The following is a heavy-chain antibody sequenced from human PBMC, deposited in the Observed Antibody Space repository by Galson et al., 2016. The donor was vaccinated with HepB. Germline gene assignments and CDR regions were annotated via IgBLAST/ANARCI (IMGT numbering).Heavy chain of an antibody. V-gene: IGHV1-18*04. CDR2: SNAFSPNT. CDR1: YYIFSSYG. D-gene: IGHD1-1*01. Sequence: VKVSCKASYYIFSSYGISWVRQAPGQGLEWLGWSNAFSPNTEYAQKFQGRVSMTADTSTSTAYMELWDLKSDDTAVSYCARHSGHDAFDIWGQGTMVTVSS. CDR3: ARHSGHDAFDI. J-gene: IGHJ3*02.